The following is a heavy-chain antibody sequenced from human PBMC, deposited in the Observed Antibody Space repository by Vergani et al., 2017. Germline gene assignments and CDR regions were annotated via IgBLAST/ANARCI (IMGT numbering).Heavy chain of an antibody. CDR2: ISWNSGSI. V-gene: IGHV3-9*01. CDR1: GFTFDDYA. J-gene: IGHJ3*01. Sequence: EVQLVESGGGLVQPGRSLRLSCAASGFTFDDYAMHWVRQAPGKGLEWVSGISWNSGSIGYADSVKGRITISRDNAKNSLYLQMNSLRDEDTALYYCAKAPYYYDSSGYFDYWGQGTMVTVSS. CDR3: AKAPYYYDSSGYFDY. D-gene: IGHD3-22*01.